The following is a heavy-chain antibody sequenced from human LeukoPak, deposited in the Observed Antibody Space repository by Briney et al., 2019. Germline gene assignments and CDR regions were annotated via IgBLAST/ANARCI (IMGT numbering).Heavy chain of an antibody. CDR3: VGAAGYYFDY. V-gene: IGHV3-30-3*01. Sequence: GGSLRLSCEASGFILSNYAVHWVRQAPGKGLEWAALISYDGSNKQFAGSVKGRFTISRDNAKNSLILHMNSLRAEDTAVYYCVGAAGYYFDYWGQGTLVTVSS. CDR1: GFILSNYA. D-gene: IGHD6-19*01. CDR2: ISYDGSNK. J-gene: IGHJ4*02.